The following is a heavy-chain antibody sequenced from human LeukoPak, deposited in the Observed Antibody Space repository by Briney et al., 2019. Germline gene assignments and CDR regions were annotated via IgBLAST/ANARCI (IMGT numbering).Heavy chain of an antibody. CDR2: ISSSGSTI. V-gene: IGHV3-11*01. Sequence: PGRSLRLSCAASGFTFSDYYMIWIRQGPGKGLEWGSYISSSGSTIYYADSVKGRFTIARDNAKNSLYLQRNSLRAEAAAVYDCARDLGLPAALLTWGQGTPVTVS. D-gene: IGHD2-2*02. J-gene: IGHJ5*02. CDR3: ARDLGLPAALLT. CDR1: GFTFSDYY.